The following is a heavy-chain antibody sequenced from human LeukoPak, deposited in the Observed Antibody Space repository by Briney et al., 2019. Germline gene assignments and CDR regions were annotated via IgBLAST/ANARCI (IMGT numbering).Heavy chain of an antibody. J-gene: IGHJ4*02. D-gene: IGHD1-26*01. CDR2: INPNSGGT. CDR1: GYTFTGYY. Sequence: ASVKVFCKASGYTFTGYYMHWVRQAPGQGPEWMGCINPNSGGTNYAQKFQGRVTMTKDRSIVTAYMELGRLKSDDTAVYYCAIEVGATSNCGYYFDYWGQGTLVTVSS. CDR3: AIEVGATSNCGYYFDY. V-gene: IGHV1-2*02.